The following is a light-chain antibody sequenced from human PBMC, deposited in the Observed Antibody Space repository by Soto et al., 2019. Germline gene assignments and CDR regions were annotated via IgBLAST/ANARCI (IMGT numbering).Light chain of an antibody. V-gene: IGLV1-40*01. CDR1: SSNIGAGYD. CDR2: GNS. CDR3: QSYDSSLSGSV. Sequence: QSVLTQPPSVSGAPGQRVTISCTGSSSNIGAGYDVHWYQQLPGTAPKLLIYGNSNRPSGVPDRFSGSKSGTSASLAITGLQAEGEADYYCQSYDSSLSGSVFGGGIKLTVL. J-gene: IGLJ3*02.